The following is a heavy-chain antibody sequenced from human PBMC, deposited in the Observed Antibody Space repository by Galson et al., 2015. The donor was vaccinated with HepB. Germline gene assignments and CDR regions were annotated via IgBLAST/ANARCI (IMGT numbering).Heavy chain of an antibody. CDR2: IIPILGRA. J-gene: IGHJ3*02. CDR3: ARDGWSGNYFDGAFDM. D-gene: IGHD1-26*01. V-gene: IGHV1-69*04. Sequence: SVKVSCKASGGTFSSYSISWVRQAPGQGLGWMGRIIPILGRANYAQKFQVRVTITADKSTNTSYMEVSSLRSEDTAVYYCARDGWSGNYFDGAFDMWGQGTMVTVSS. CDR1: GGTFSSYS.